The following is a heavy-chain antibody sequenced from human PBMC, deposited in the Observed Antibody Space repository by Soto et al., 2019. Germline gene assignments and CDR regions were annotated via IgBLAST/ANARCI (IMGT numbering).Heavy chain of an antibody. CDR2: TSGSGGST. CDR1: GFTFSSYA. J-gene: IGHJ4*02. CDR3: AKDPAWDYGDYEGQYYFDY. V-gene: IGHV3-23*01. D-gene: IGHD4-17*01. Sequence: GGSLRLSCAASGFTFSSYAMSWVRQAPGKGLEWVSATSGSGGSTYYADAVKGRFTISRDNSKNTLYLQMNSLRAEDTAVYYCAKDPAWDYGDYEGQYYFDYWGQGTLVTVPQ.